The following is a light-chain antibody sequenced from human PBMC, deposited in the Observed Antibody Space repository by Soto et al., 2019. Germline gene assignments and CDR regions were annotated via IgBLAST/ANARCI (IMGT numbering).Light chain of an antibody. V-gene: IGKV3-11*01. CDR1: QSVSSY. CDR3: QQRSNWRLT. CDR2: DAS. Sequence: EIVLTQSPATLSLSPGERATLSCRASQSVSSYLAWYQQKPGQAPRLLIYDASNRATGIPARFSGSGSGTDFTLTISSLEPEDFAVYYCQQRSNWRLTFGQGTQLEIK. J-gene: IGKJ5*01.